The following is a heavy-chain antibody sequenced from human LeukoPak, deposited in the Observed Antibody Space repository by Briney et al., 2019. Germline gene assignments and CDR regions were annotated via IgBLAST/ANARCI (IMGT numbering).Heavy chain of an antibody. V-gene: IGHV1-2*02. D-gene: IGHD2-2*01. CDR1: GYTLTGYY. J-gene: IGHJ4*02. Sequence: ASVKVSCKASGYTLTGYYMHWVRQAPGQGLEWMGWINPNSGGTNYAQKFQGRVTMTRDTSISTAYMELSRLRSDDTAVYYCASEGEVVASVGDIVVGESVPNDYWGQGTLVTVSS. CDR3: ASEGEVVASVGDIVVGESVPNDY. CDR2: INPNSGGT.